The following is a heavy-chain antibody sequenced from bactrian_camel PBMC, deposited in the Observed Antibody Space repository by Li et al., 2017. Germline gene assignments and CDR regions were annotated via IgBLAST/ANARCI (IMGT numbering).Heavy chain of an antibody. V-gene: IGHV3-3*01. CDR2: IWWNSGRT. CDR1: TGTYC. Sequence: HVQLVESGGGSVQAGGSLRLSCAASTGTYCTGWFRQAPGKEREGVASIWWNSGRTSVADAVKGRFSISKDNAKFNLTLQMNSLKPDDTAMYYCAADRWRQPCGHSDVGWYWSGQGTQVTVS. D-gene: IGHD6*01. J-gene: IGHJ4*01.